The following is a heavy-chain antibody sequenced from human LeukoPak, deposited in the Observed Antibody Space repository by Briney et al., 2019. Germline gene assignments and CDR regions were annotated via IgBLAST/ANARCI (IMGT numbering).Heavy chain of an antibody. Sequence: SETLSLTCSVSGGSISSSNYYWSWIRQPAGKGLEWIGRIYTSGSTNYNPSLKSRVTMSVDTSKNQFSLKLSSVTAADTAVYYCARVTPPYCSSTSCYSPGYFDLWGRGTLVTVSS. CDR2: IYTSGST. D-gene: IGHD2-2*02. J-gene: IGHJ2*01. CDR1: GGSISSSNYY. V-gene: IGHV4-61*02. CDR3: ARVTPPYCSSTSCYSPGYFDL.